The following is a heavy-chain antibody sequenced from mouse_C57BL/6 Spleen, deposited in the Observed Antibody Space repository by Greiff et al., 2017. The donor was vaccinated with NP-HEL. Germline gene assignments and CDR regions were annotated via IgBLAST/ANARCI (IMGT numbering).Heavy chain of an antibody. Sequence: EVQLQQSGPELVKPGASVKISCKASGYTFTDYYMNWVKQSHGQSLEWIGDINPNNGGTSYNQKFKGKATLTVDKSSSTAYMELRSLTSEDSAVYYYARAITTVVATKYAMDYWGQGTSVTVSS. V-gene: IGHV1-26*01. J-gene: IGHJ4*01. CDR1: GYTFTDYY. D-gene: IGHD1-1*01. CDR3: ARAITTVVATKYAMDY. CDR2: INPNNGGT.